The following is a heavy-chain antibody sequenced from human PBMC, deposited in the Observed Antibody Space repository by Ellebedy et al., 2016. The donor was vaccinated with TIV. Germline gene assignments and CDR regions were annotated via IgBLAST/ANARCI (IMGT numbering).Heavy chain of an antibody. CDR2: IYPGDSRT. Sequence: GESLKISXKTSGYSFTNYWIAWVRQKPGQGLEWMGIIYPGDSRTKYSPSFQGQVTMSADRSINTAYLQWSTLKASDTAMYFCARHPGIAGPGDYWGQGTLVTVSS. V-gene: IGHV5-51*01. CDR3: ARHPGIAGPGDY. D-gene: IGHD6-13*01. J-gene: IGHJ4*02. CDR1: GYSFTNYW.